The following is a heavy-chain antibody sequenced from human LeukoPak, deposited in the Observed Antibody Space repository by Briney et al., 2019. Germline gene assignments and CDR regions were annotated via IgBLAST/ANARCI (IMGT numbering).Heavy chain of an antibody. D-gene: IGHD1-26*01. J-gene: IGHJ4*02. Sequence: SGTLSLTCTVSGGSISSYYWSWIRQPPGKGLEWIGYIYYSGSTNYNPSLKSRVTISVDTSKNQLSLKLSSVTAADTAVYYCARDLGGIYFDYWGQGTLVTVSS. CDR1: GGSISSYY. CDR3: ARDLGGIYFDY. V-gene: IGHV4-59*01. CDR2: IYYSGST.